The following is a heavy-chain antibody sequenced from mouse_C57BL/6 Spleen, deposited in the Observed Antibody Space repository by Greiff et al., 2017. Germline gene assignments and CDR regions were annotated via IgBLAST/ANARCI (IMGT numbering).Heavy chain of an antibody. CDR2: ISDGGSYT. CDR1: GFTFSSYA. CDR3: ARAYYYGSSYVQAMDY. D-gene: IGHD1-1*01. J-gene: IGHJ4*01. V-gene: IGHV5-4*01. Sequence: EVQLVESGGGLVKPGGSLKLSCAASGFTFSSYAMSRVRQTPEKRLEWVATISDGGSYTYYPDNVKGRFTISRDNAKNNLYLQMSHLKSEDTAMYYCARAYYYGSSYVQAMDYWGQGTSVTVSS.